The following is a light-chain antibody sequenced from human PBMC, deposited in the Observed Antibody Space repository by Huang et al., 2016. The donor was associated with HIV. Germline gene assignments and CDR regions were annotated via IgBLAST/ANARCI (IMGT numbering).Light chain of an antibody. CDR3: QRYNDWPPELS. CDR1: QSVGSK. J-gene: IGKJ4*01. CDR2: GAS. V-gene: IGKV3-15*01. Sequence: EIVLTQSPATLSVSPGERATLSCRASQSVGSKLAWYQQKPGQAPRLLLYGASTRAPDVPARFSGSGSGTDFTLTISSLQSEDFAVYFCQRYNDWPPELSFGGGTKVEI.